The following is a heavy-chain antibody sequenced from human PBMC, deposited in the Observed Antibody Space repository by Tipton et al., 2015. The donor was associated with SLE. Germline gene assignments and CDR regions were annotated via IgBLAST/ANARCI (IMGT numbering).Heavy chain of an antibody. Sequence: GSLRLSCTVSGYSISSGYYWGWIRQPPGKGLEWIGSIYHSGSTYYNPSLKSRVTISVDTSKNQFSLKLSSVTAADTAVYYCARVIFDDFWSGNPRVDDWGQGTLVTVSS. J-gene: IGHJ4*02. D-gene: IGHD3-3*01. CDR2: IYHSGST. CDR3: ARVIFDDFWSGNPRVDD. V-gene: IGHV4-38-2*02. CDR1: GYSISSGYY.